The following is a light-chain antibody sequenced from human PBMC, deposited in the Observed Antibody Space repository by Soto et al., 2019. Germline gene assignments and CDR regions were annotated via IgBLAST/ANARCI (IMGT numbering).Light chain of an antibody. Sequence: EVVLTQSPGTLSLSPGESATLSCRASRSVTSTSLAWYQQKPGQAPRLLIYGASSRATGVPDRFSGSGSGTAFTLSIRSLQPEDFAVYYCQQYGTSPMTFGQGTKVEIK. V-gene: IGKV3-20*01. J-gene: IGKJ1*01. CDR1: RSVTSTS. CDR2: GAS. CDR3: QQYGTSPMT.